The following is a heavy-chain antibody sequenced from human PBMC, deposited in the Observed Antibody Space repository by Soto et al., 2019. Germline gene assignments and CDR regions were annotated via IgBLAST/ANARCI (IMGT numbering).Heavy chain of an antibody. J-gene: IGHJ6*02. CDR2: INHSGST. Sequence: SETLSLTCAVYGGSFSGYYWSWIRQPPGKGLEWMGEINHSGSTNYNPSLKSRVTISVDTSKNQFSLKLSSVTAADTAVYCCASGAAAGRGYYYGMDVWGQGTTVTVSS. CDR3: ASGAAAGRGYYYGMDV. V-gene: IGHV4-34*01. D-gene: IGHD6-13*01. CDR1: GGSFSGYY.